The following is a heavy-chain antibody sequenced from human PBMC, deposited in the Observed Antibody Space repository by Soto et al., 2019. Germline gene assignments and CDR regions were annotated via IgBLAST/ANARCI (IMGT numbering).Heavy chain of an antibody. CDR2: IKTDGSST. V-gene: IGHV3-74*01. Sequence: EVQLVESGGGLVQPWGSLSLSCAASGFSFSSYWIHWFRQAPGKGLVWVSRIKTDGSSTDYADSVKGRFTISRDNAKNTLYLQMNSLRAEDTAVYYCAKREGNTYGLFHWGQGTLVTVSS. CDR1: GFSFSSYW. D-gene: IGHD5-18*01. CDR3: AKREGNTYGLFH. J-gene: IGHJ4*02.